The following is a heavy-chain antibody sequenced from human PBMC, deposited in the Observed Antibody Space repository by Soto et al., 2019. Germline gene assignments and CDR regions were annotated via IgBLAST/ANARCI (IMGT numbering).Heavy chain of an antibody. CDR3: AGLRCADHGGLLAH. V-gene: IGHV4-59*01. CDR2: VHYTGST. Sequence: SETLSLTCTVSGGSISSNYWTWIRHPPGKGLEWIGYVHYTGSTNYNPSLKSRVTISVDTSKNQFSLKLSSVTTADTALYYCAGLRCADHGGLLAHWGQGTLVTVSS. D-gene: IGHD4-17*01. CDR1: GGSISSNY. J-gene: IGHJ5*02.